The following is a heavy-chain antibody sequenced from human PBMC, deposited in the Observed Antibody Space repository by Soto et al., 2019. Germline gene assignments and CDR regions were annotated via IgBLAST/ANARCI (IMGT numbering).Heavy chain of an antibody. CDR1: GGSINNNY. CDR3: ARGYTSHDY. J-gene: IGHJ4*02. V-gene: IGHV4-59*01. CDR2: IYSSGST. Sequence: QVQLQESGPGLVKPSETLSLTCTVSGGSINNNYWSWIRQPPGKGLEWIGYIYSSGSTKYNPSLKSRVTILLDTSKSQFSLNLISVIAADTAVYYCARGYTSHDYWGQGTLVTISS. D-gene: IGHD2-2*01.